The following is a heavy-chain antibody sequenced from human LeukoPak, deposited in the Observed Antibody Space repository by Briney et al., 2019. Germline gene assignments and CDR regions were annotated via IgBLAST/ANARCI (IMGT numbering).Heavy chain of an antibody. CDR1: GGSISSSSYY. CDR2: IYYSGST. D-gene: IGHD3-16*01. V-gene: IGHV4-39*01. Sequence: SETLSLTCTVSGGSISSSSYYWGWIRQPPGKGLEWIGSIYYSGSTYYNPSLKSRFTISVDTSKNQFSLKLSSVTAADTAVYYCARVGPESTYYDYVWGSYTLDYWGQGTLVTVSS. J-gene: IGHJ4*02. CDR3: ARVGPESTYYDYVWGSYTLDY.